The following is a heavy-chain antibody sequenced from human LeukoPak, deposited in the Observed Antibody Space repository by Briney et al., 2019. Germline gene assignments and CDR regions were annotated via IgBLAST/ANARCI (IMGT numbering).Heavy chain of an antibody. D-gene: IGHD5-24*01. V-gene: IGHV4-61*08. CDR1: GGSISSGGYY. J-gene: IGHJ3*02. CDR2: IYYTGSA. CDR3: ARHVEMATTNAFDI. Sequence: PSVTLSLTCAVSGGSISSGGYYWSWIRQPPGKGLEWIGYIYYTGSANYNPSFKSRVIISVDTSKNQFSLKLSSVTAADTAVYYCARHVEMATTNAFDIWGQGTMVTVSS.